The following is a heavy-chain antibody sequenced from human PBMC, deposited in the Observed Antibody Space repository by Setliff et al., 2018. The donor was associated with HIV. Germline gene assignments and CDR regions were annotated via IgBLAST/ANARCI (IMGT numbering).Heavy chain of an antibody. CDR2: INYGGNA. CDR3: ARVLSSGYAGPFDS. Sequence: SETLSLTCTVYGESFSGYYWSWIRQPPGKGLEWIGQINYGGNAHYNPSLRSRGTISVDASKGQLTLNLNSVTAADTAVYYCARVLSSGYAGPFDSWGQGILVTVSS. D-gene: IGHD3-22*01. CDR1: GESFSGYY. V-gene: IGHV4-59*01. J-gene: IGHJ5*01.